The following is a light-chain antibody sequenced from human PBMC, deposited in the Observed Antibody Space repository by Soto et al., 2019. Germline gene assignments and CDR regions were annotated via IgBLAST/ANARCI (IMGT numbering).Light chain of an antibody. CDR1: SSDVGSYNL. CDR2: EVS. Sequence: QSVLTQPASVSGSPGQSITISCTGTSSDVGSYNLVSWYQQHPGKAPKLMIYEVSKRPSGVSNRFSGSKSGNTASLTISGLQAEDEADYYCCSDAGSSRVFGGGTKLTV. V-gene: IGLV2-23*02. CDR3: CSDAGSSRV. J-gene: IGLJ3*02.